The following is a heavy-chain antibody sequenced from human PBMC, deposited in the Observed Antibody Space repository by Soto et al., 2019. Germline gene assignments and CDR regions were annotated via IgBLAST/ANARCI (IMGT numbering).Heavy chain of an antibody. CDR3: ARSSGRRHVFTFDYGLDV. J-gene: IGHJ6*02. CDR2: SSSSGGYT. Sequence: QVQLVDSGGGLVEPGGSLRLSCAASGFSVGDNYMTWIRQAPGKGLEWLSYSSSSGGYTNYADSVKGRFTISRDNAKNSLYLQMASLRAEDTAVYFCARSSGRRHVFTFDYGLDVWGQGTTVTVSS. CDR1: GFSVGDNY. D-gene: IGHD3-16*01. V-gene: IGHV3-11*06.